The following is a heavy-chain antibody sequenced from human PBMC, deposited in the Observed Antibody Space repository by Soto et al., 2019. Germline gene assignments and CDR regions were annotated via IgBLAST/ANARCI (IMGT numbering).Heavy chain of an antibody. Sequence: VGSRRLSGAASACSVTSNDMTWVRQAPGKGLDCVSVMSAGGHSYYPVSVKGRFTISSDNSKTTLSLQLNSLRAEHTAVYYCARVTTFYDIFTSYYSLNYFLYLRPGT. CDR3: ARVTTFYDIFTSYYSLNYFLY. J-gene: IGHJ4*02. V-gene: IGHV3-53*01. D-gene: IGHD3-9*01. CDR2: MSAGGHS. CDR1: ACSVTSND.